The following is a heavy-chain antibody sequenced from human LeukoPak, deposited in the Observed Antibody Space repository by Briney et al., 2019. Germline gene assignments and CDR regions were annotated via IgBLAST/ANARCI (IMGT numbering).Heavy chain of an antibody. J-gene: IGHJ4*02. Sequence: PKASVKVSCKASGYTFTDYYMHWVRQAPGQGLEWMGWINPNSGDINHAQNFQGRVTLTRDTSISTAYMELSSLRSDDSAVYYCAGEYCSGGSCRQGFDYWGQGTLVTVSS. D-gene: IGHD2-15*01. V-gene: IGHV1-2*02. CDR2: INPNSGDI. CDR3: AGEYCSGGSCRQGFDY. CDR1: GYTFTDYY.